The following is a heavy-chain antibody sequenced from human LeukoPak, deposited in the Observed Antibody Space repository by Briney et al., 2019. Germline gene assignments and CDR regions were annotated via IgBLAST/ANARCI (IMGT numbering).Heavy chain of an antibody. Sequence: AGGSLRLSCAASGFTFSGYAMSWVRQAPGKGLEWVSAISGSGGSTYYADSVKGRFTISRDNSKNTLYLQMNSLRAEDTAVYYCAKDHSGYCTSASSLCYMDVWGKGTTVTVSS. V-gene: IGHV3-23*01. D-gene: IGHD2-2*01. J-gene: IGHJ6*03. CDR3: AKDHSGYCTSASSLCYMDV. CDR1: GFTFSGYA. CDR2: ISGSGGST.